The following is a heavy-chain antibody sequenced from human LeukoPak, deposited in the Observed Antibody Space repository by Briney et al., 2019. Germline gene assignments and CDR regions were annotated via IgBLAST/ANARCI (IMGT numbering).Heavy chain of an antibody. CDR3: ARQMVAYGDYVMDH. Sequence: SETLSLTCIVSGGSISSSSYYWGWLRQPPGKGLEWIGSIYYSGSTYYNPSLKSRVTISVDTSKNQFSLKVSSVTAADTAVYYCARQMVAYGDYVMDHWGQGNLVTVSS. V-gene: IGHV4-39*01. CDR2: IYYSGST. J-gene: IGHJ4*02. D-gene: IGHD4-17*01. CDR1: GGSISSSSYY.